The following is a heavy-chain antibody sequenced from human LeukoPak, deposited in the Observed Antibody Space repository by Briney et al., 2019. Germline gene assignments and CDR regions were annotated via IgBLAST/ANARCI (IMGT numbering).Heavy chain of an antibody. D-gene: IGHD1-1*01. CDR1: GGSISSGGYS. CDR3: ARGNSSRYFDY. J-gene: IGHJ4*02. V-gene: IGHV4-30-2*01. Sequence: PSQTLSLTCAVSGGSISSGGYSWSWIRQPPGKGLEWIGYIYHSGSTYYNPSLKSRVTISVDRSKNQFSLKLSSVTAADTAVYYCARGNSSRYFDYWGQGTLVTVSS. CDR2: IYHSGST.